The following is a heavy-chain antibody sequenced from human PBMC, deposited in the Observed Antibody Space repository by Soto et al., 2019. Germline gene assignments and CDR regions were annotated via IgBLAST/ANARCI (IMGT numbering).Heavy chain of an antibody. V-gene: IGHV3-23*01. Sequence: GGSLRLSCAASGFTFSSYAMSWVRQAPGKGLEWVSAISGSGGSTYYADSVKGRFTISRDNSKNTLYLQMNSLRAEDTAVYYCAKDRPKRIAARDRHPPPPGLNDYWGQGTLVTVSS. CDR3: AKDRPKRIAARDRHPPPPGLNDY. J-gene: IGHJ4*02. CDR1: GFTFSSYA. CDR2: ISGSGGST. D-gene: IGHD6-6*01.